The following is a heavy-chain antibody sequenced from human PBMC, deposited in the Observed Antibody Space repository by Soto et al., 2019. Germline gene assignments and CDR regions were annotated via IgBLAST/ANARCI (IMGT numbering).Heavy chain of an antibody. CDR3: VRGGYVHEFDY. CDR2: IYYSGNT. CDR1: GGSISYYY. J-gene: IGHJ4*02. D-gene: IGHD5-12*01. Sequence: PSETLSLTCTVSGGSISYYYWGWIRHPPGKGLEWIGSIYYSGNTHYNPSLKSRVTISVDTSMNQFSLNLGSVTAVDSAVYYSVRGGYVHEFDYWGQGALVTVSS. V-gene: IGHV4-59*01.